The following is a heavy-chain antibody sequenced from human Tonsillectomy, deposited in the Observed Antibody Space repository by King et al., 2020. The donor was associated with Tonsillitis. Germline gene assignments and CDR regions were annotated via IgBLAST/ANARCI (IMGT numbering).Heavy chain of an antibody. CDR3: AKPGDLDILTGKPYYFDY. CDR1: GFTFSSYA. CDR2: ISGSGGST. Sequence: QLVQSGGGLIQPGGSLRLSCAASGFTFSSYAMSWVRQAPGKGLEWVSAISGSGGSTYYADSVKGRFTISRDNSKNTLYLQMNSLRAEDTAVYYCAKPGDLDILTGKPYYFDYWGQGTLVTGSS. V-gene: IGHV3-23*04. J-gene: IGHJ4*02. D-gene: IGHD3-9*01.